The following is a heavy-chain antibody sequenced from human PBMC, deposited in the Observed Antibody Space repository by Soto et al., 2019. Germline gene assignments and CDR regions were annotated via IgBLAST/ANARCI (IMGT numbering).Heavy chain of an antibody. CDR3: ARGRTVMLYCSSTSCYRGRHYFDY. CDR2: VNHSGST. CDR1: GGSFSGYY. D-gene: IGHD2-2*02. V-gene: IGHV4-34*01. J-gene: IGHJ4*02. Sequence: SETLSLTCAVYGGSFSGYYWSWIRQPPGKGLEWIGEVNHSGSTNYNPSLKSRVTISVDTSKNQFSLKLSSVTAADTAVYYCARGRTVMLYCSSTSCYRGRHYFDYWGQGTLVTVSS.